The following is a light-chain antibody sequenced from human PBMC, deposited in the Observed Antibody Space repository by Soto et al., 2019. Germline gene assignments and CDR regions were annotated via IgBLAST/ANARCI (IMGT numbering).Light chain of an antibody. CDR3: QQYGSSVYT. V-gene: IGKV3-20*01. CDR2: GAS. J-gene: IGKJ2*01. CDR1: QSVSSSY. Sequence: EIVLTQSPGTLSLSPGERATLSCRASQSVSSSYLAWYQQKPGQAPRLLIYGASSRATGIPDRFSGSGSGTDFTLIISRREPEDFAVYYCQQYGSSVYTFGRETGLEIK.